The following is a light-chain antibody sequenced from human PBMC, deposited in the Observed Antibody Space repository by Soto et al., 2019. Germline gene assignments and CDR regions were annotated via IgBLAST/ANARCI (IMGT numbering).Light chain of an antibody. V-gene: IGKV3-15*01. CDR2: GAS. Sequence: EIVMTQSPATLSVSPGERATLSCRASQSVSSKLAGYQQKPGQAPRLLIYGASTRATGIPARFSGSGSGKEFTLTISSLQSEDFAVYYCQRYNNWPPTFGQGTKVEIK. CDR1: QSVSSK. J-gene: IGKJ1*01. CDR3: QRYNNWPPT.